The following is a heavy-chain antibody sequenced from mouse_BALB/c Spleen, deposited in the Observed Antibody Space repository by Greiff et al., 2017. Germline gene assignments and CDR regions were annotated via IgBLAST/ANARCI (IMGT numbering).Heavy chain of an antibody. CDR2: INSNGGST. V-gene: IGHV5-6-3*01. D-gene: IGHD2-1*01. J-gene: IGHJ3*01. Sequence: EVKVVESGGGLVQPGGSLKLSCAASGFTFSSYGMSWVRQTPDKRLELVATINSNGGSTYYPDSVKGRFTISRDNAKNTLYLQMSSLKSEDTAMYYCARDPYGNYVGFAYWGQGTLVTVSA. CDR3: ARDPYGNYVGFAY. CDR1: GFTFSSYG.